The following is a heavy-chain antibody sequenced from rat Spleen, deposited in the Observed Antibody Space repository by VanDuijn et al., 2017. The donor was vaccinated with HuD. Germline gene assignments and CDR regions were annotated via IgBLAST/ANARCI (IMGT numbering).Heavy chain of an antibody. Sequence: QEQLKESGPGLVQPSETLSLTCTVSGFSLSNYDISWVRQVPGKGLEWIGVMWGGGNTAYNSALKSRLSISRDTSKSQVFLKINSLQTEDTAIYYCTRDLAAGYYYFDYWGQGVMVTVSS. CDR2: MWGGGNT. CDR1: GFSLSNYD. V-gene: IGHV2-4*01. J-gene: IGHJ2*01. CDR3: TRDLAAGYYYFDY. D-gene: IGHD1-2*01.